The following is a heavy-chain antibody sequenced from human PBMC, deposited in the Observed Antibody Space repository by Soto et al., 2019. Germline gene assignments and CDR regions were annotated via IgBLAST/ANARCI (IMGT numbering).Heavy chain of an antibody. D-gene: IGHD3-10*01. CDR3: ARGGDLTIVGGVIITDHGRVYCSGMDV. CDR1: GGTFSSYA. Sequence: QVQLVQSGAEVKKPGSSVTVSCKASGGTFSSYAISWVRQAPGQGLEWMGGIIPIFGTANYAQKFQGRVTITADETTNTSYRELSSLASEDAGVYESARGGDLTIVGGVIITDHGRVYCSGMDVWGRGATDTDS. V-gene: IGHV1-69*01. CDR2: IIPIFGTA. J-gene: IGHJ6*02.